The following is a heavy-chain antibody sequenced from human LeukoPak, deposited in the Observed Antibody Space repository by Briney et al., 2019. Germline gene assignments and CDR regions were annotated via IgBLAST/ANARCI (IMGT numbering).Heavy chain of an antibody. CDR2: ISGSAGTT. V-gene: IGHV3-11*01. J-gene: IGHJ4*02. CDR1: GFTFSDFH. Sequence: GGSLRLSCAASGFTFSDFHMSWIRQAPGKGLEWVSYISGSAGTTYYAASVKGRFTSSRDNAKNSLYLQMNSLRAEDTAVYYWAREGSSSWFVNSWGQGTLVTVSS. CDR3: AREGSSSWFVNS. D-gene: IGHD6-13*01.